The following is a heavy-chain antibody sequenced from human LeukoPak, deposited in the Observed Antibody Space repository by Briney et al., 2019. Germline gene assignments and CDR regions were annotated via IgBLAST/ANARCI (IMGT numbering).Heavy chain of an antibody. CDR1: GGSFSGDY. Sequence: SETLSLTCAVYGGSFSGDYWSWIRQPPGKGLEWIGEMNHSGSSNYNPSLKSRVPISVDPSKNQFSLNLSSVTAADTAVYYCARGLGIFDYWGPGTLVTVSS. J-gene: IGHJ4*02. CDR3: ARGLGIFDY. CDR2: MNHSGSS. V-gene: IGHV4-34*01. D-gene: IGHD7-27*01.